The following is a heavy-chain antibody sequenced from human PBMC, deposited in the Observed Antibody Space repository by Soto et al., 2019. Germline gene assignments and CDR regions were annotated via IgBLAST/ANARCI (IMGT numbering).Heavy chain of an antibody. D-gene: IGHD4-17*01. Sequence: SETLSLTCTVSGGSISSYYWSWIRQPPGKGLEWIGYIYYSGSTNYNPSLKSRVTISVDTSKNQFSLKLSSVTAADTAVYYCARVSGDYYFDYWGQGTLVTVSS. CDR2: IYYSGST. CDR1: GGSISSYY. V-gene: IGHV4-59*01. CDR3: ARVSGDYYFDY. J-gene: IGHJ4*02.